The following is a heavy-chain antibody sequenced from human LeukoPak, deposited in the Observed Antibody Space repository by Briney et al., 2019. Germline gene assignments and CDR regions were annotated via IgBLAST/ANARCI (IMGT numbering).Heavy chain of an antibody. D-gene: IGHD5-12*01. Sequence: GGSLRLSCAASGFTFSSFGKHWVRQAPGKGLEWVAFVHYGGSNKYYADTVKGRFAISRDNSKNTLYLQMNSLRAEDTAVYYCVRDGSGYAMWDWGQGTLVTVSS. CDR2: VHYGGSNK. CDR1: GFTFSSFG. V-gene: IGHV3-30*02. CDR3: VRDGSGYAMWD. J-gene: IGHJ4*02.